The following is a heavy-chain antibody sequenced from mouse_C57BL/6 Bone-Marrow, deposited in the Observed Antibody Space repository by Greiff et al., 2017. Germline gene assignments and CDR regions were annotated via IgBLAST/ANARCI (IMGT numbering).Heavy chain of an antibody. CDR3: ARWYYGSSSAWFAY. D-gene: IGHD1-1*01. Sequence: QVQLQQSGAELVKPGASVKLSCKASGYTFTSYWMHWVQQRPGQGLEWIGMIHPNSGSTNYNEKFKSKATLTVDKSSSTAYMQLSSLTSEDSAVYYCARWYYGSSSAWFAYWGQGTLVTVSA. CDR2: IHPNSGST. J-gene: IGHJ3*01. CDR1: GYTFTSYW. V-gene: IGHV1-64*01.